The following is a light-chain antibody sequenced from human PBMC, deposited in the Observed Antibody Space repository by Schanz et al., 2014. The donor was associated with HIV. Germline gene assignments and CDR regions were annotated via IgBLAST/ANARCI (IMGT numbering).Light chain of an antibody. CDR3: CSYARTSILGQVI. CDR2: DVN. Sequence: QSALIQPASVSGSPGQSITISCTGTSSDIGAYNYVSWYQQHPGKAPKLMIYDVNIRPSGVSNRFSGSKSGNTASLTISGLQAEDEADYYCCSYARTSILGQVIFGGGTKLTVL. CDR1: SSDIGAYNY. J-gene: IGLJ2*01. V-gene: IGLV2-14*03.